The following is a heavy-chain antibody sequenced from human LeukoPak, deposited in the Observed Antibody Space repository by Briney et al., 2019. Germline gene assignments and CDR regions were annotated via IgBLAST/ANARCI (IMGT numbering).Heavy chain of an antibody. CDR2: ISAYNGNT. D-gene: IGHD3-3*01. CDR1: GYTFTSYG. CDR3: AAISDFWSGYHIY. V-gene: IGHV1-18*01. J-gene: IGHJ4*02. Sequence: ASVKVSCKASGYTFTSYGISWVRQAPGQGLEWMGWISAYNGNTNYAQKLQGRVTMTTDTSTSTAHMELRSLRSDDTAVYYCAAISDFWSGYHIYWGQGTLVTVSS.